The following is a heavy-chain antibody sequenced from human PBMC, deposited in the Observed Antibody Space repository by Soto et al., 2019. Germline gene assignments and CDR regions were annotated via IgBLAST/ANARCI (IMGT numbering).Heavy chain of an antibody. J-gene: IGHJ5*02. Sequence: SSLKVSCKASGYTFTSYAMHWVRQAPGQRLDWMGWINAGNGNTKYSQKFQGRVTITRDTSASTAYMELSSLRSEDTAVYYCARGDYYGSGIYYNRHKVDPWGQGTLVTVSS. V-gene: IGHV1-3*01. D-gene: IGHD3-10*01. CDR1: GYTFTSYA. CDR2: INAGNGNT. CDR3: ARGDYYGSGIYYNRHKVDP.